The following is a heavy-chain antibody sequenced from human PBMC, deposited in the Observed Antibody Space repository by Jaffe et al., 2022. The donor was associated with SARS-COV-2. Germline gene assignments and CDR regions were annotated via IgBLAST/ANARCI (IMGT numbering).Heavy chain of an antibody. V-gene: IGHV3-15*01. CDR2: IKSKTDGGTT. J-gene: IGHJ6*02. D-gene: IGHD5-12*01. CDR1: GFTFSNAW. CDR3: TTAGDDLYYYYGMDV. Sequence: EVQLVESGGGLVKPGGSLRLSCAASGFTFSNAWMSWVRQAPGKGLEWVGRIKSKTDGGTTDYAAPVKGRFTISRDDSKNTLYLQMNSLKTEDTAVYYCTTAGDDLYYYYGMDVWGQGTTVTVSS.